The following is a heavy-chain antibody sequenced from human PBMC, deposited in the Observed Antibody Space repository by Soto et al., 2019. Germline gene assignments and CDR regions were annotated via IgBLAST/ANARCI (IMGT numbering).Heavy chain of an antibody. J-gene: IGHJ4*02. Sequence: ASVKVSCKASGYTFTSYGITWVRQAPGQGLEWMGWISAYNGNTNYAQKLQGRVTMTTDTSTSTAYMELRSLRSDDTAVYYCARNSFDSSGYYATDYWGQGTLVTVSS. D-gene: IGHD3-22*01. CDR3: ARNSFDSSGYYATDY. V-gene: IGHV1-18*01. CDR2: ISAYNGNT. CDR1: GYTFTSYG.